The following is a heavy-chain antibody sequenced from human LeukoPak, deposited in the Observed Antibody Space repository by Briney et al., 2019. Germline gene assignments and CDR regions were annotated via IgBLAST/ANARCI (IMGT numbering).Heavy chain of an antibody. D-gene: IGHD2-15*01. CDR1: GYSFTSHY. CDR3: ARDKERRYCSGGSCYHSQTPTFDY. J-gene: IGHJ4*02. V-gene: IGHV1-46*01. Sequence: ASVKVSCKASGYSFTSHYMHWVRQAPGQGLEWMGLINPSGSSTLYAQKFQGRVTMTRDMSTTTDYMELSSLRSEDTAVYYCARDKERRYCSGGSCYHSQTPTFDYWGQGTLVTVSS. CDR2: INPSGSST.